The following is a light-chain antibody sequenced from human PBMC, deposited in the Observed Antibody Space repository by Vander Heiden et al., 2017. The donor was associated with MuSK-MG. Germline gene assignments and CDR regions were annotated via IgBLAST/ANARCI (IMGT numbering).Light chain of an antibody. J-gene: IGKJ2*01. Sequence: EIVLTQSPGTLSLSPGERATLSWYQHRPGQAPRLLIFAASSRATGIPARFSGSGSGTDFTPTISRLEPEDFAVYYCQQYGSSRRTFGQGTKLEIK. CDR2: AAS. CDR3: QQYGSSRRT. V-gene: IGKV3-20*01.